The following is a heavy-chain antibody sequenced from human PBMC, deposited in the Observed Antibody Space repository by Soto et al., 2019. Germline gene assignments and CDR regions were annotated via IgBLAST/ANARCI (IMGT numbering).Heavy chain of an antibody. Sequence: QVPLVQSGAEVKKPGASVKVSCKASGYTFTSHGISWVRQAPGQGLEWMGWISAYNGDTNYAQKLQGRVTVTTDTSTRTAYVELGSLRSEDTAVDNGARMVRGSNIDVNHNMDVWGKGATVTVSS. D-gene: IGHD3-10*01. V-gene: IGHV1-18*01. CDR2: ISAYNGDT. J-gene: IGHJ6*03. CDR1: GYTFTSHG. CDR3: ARMVRGSNIDVNHNMDV.